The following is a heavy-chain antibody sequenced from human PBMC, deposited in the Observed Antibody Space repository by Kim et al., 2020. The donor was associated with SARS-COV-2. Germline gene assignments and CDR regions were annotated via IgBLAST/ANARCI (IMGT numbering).Heavy chain of an antibody. V-gene: IGHV3-74*03. J-gene: IGHJ6*02. CDR3: ARDNYYAMSV. Sequence: GGSLRLSCAASGFTFRKNWMHWVRQAPGKGLVWVSHIISDGGGATYADSVKGRFTISRDNAKNTLYLQVNSPTAEDTAVDYCARDNYYAMSVWGQGTAVTVSS. CDR2: IISDGGGA. CDR1: GFTFRKNW.